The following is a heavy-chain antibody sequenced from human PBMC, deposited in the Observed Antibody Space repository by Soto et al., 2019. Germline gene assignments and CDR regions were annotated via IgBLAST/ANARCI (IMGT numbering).Heavy chain of an antibody. CDR3: ARDRITLANDAFDI. CDR1: GGSISSYY. V-gene: IGHV4-4*07. CDR2: IYTSGST. Sequence: SETLSLTCTVSGGSISSYYWSWIRQPAGKGLEWIGRIYTSGSTNYNPPLKSRVTMSVDTSKNQFSLNLSSVTAAADTAVYYCARDRITLANDAFDIWGQGTMVTVSS. D-gene: IGHD3-10*01. J-gene: IGHJ3*02.